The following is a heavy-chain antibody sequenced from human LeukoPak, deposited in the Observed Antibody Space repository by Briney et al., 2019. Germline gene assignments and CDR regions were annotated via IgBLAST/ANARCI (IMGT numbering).Heavy chain of an antibody. D-gene: IGHD3-10*02. Sequence: PGGSLRLSCAASGFIFSSYRMNWVRQAPGKGLEWVSVIYSGGTTYYSDSVKGRFTISRDNSKNTLYLQMNSLRAEDTAVYYCAELGITMIGGVWGKGTTVTISS. V-gene: IGHV3-66*01. CDR3: AELGITMIGGV. CDR1: GFIFSSYR. CDR2: IYSGGTT. J-gene: IGHJ6*04.